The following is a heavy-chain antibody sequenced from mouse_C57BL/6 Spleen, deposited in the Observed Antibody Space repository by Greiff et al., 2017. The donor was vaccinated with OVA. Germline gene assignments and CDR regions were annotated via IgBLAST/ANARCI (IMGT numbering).Heavy chain of an antibody. CDR1: GYTFTSYW. V-gene: IGHV1-55*01. CDR3: ARSKAGDY. Sequence: QVHVKQPGAELVKPGASVKMSCKASGYTFTSYWITWVKQRPGQGLERIGDIYPGSGSTNYNEKFKSKATLTVDTSSSTAYMQLSSLTSEDSAVYYCARSKAGDYWGQGTTLTVSS. J-gene: IGHJ2*01. CDR2: IYPGSGST. D-gene: IGHD3-2*02.